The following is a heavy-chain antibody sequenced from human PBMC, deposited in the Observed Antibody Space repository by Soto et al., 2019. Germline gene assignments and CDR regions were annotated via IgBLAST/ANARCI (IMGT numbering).Heavy chain of an antibody. D-gene: IGHD6-6*01. J-gene: IGHJ4*01. CDR2: VSAYNGER. CDR3: SRGTSIPASGDY. Sequence: QVQLVQSGAEVKKPGDSVKVSCKASGYTFTNYGINWVRQAPGQGLEWLGWVSAYNGERRYAQRVQARVIMTTDTSTTTAYMELRSLWSDDTAVYYCSRGTSIPASGDYWGQGTLVTVSS. CDR1: GYTFTNYG. V-gene: IGHV1-18*01.